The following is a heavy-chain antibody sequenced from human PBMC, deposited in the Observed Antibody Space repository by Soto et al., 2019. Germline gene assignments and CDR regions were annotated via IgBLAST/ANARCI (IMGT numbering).Heavy chain of an antibody. CDR1: GDSISSYY. V-gene: IGHV4-4*07. Sequence: SETLSLTCTVSGDSISSYYWSWIRQPAGRGLEWIGRIYSSVSTNYNPSLKSRVTMSVDTSKNQFSLKLSSVTAADTAVYFCARDYPHCSRASCYFQDWGQGTLVTVSS. CDR2: IYSSVST. D-gene: IGHD2-2*01. CDR3: ARDYPHCSRASCYFQD. J-gene: IGHJ1*01.